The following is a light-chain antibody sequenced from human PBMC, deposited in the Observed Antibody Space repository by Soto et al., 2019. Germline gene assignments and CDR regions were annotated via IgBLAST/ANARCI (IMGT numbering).Light chain of an antibody. Sequence: QMTQSPAALSATVGDRVTITCRASQDLSNYLAWYQQKRGKVPKLLIYIASTLQSGVPSRFSGSGSGTDFSLTISSLQPDSVATYYCQNYNSAPVTFGQGTLLAVK. CDR1: QDLSNY. V-gene: IGKV1-27*01. CDR2: IAS. J-gene: IGKJ5*01. CDR3: QNYNSAPVT.